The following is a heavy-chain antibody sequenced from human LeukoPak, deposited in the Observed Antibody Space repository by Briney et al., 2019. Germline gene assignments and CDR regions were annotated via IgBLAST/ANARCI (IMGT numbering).Heavy chain of an antibody. J-gene: IGHJ5*02. D-gene: IGHD6-13*01. CDR1: GFTFSSYA. CDR3: ARDRIAAAGINWFDP. Sequence: GGSLRLSCAASGFTFSSYAMHWVRQAPGKGLEWVAVISYDGGNKYYADSVKGRFTISRDNSKNTLYLQMNSLRAEDTAVYYCARDRIAAAGINWFDPWGQGTLVTVSS. V-gene: IGHV3-30-3*01. CDR2: ISYDGGNK.